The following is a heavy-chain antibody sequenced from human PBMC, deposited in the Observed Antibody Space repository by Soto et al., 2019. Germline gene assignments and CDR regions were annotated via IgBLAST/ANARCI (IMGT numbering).Heavy chain of an antibody. CDR3: AKAGMGDTAMEYWYFDL. Sequence: EVQLLESGGGLVQPGGSLRLSCAASGFTFSSYAMSWVRQAPGKGLEWVSAISGSGGSTYYADSVKGRFTISRDNSKNTLYLQMNSLRAEDTAVYYCAKAGMGDTAMEYWYFDLWGRGTLVTVSS. V-gene: IGHV3-23*01. CDR1: GFTFSSYA. CDR2: ISGSGGST. D-gene: IGHD5-18*01. J-gene: IGHJ2*01.